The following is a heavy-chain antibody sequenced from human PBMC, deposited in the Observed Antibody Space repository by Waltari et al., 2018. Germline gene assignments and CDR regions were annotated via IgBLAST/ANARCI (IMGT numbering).Heavy chain of an antibody. V-gene: IGHV1-2*02. CDR3: ARDAARDGIFGVVMEY. Sequence: QVQLVQSGAEVKKPGASVKVSCKASGYTFTGYYMHWVRQAPGQGLEWMGWINPNSGGTNYAQKFQGRVTMTRDTSISTAYMELSRLRSDDTAVYYCARDAARDGIFGVVMEYWGQGTLVTVSS. CDR1: GYTFTGYY. CDR2: INPNSGGT. J-gene: IGHJ4*02. D-gene: IGHD3-3*01.